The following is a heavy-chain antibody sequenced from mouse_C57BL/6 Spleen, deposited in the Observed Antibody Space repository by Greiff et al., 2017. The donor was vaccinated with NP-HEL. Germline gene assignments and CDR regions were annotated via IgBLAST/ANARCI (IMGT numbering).Heavy chain of an antibody. CDR1: GFSLSTSGMG. J-gene: IGHJ2*01. V-gene: IGHV8-12*01. D-gene: IGHD2-4*01. CDR3: ARRGNDYYFDY. CDR2: IYWDDDK. Sequence: QVQLKESGPGILQSSQTLSLTCSFSGFSLSTSGMGVSWIRQPSGKGLEWLAHIYWDDDKRYHPSLKRRLTISKDTSRNQVFLKITSVDTADTATYYCARRGNDYYFDYWGQGTTLTVSS.